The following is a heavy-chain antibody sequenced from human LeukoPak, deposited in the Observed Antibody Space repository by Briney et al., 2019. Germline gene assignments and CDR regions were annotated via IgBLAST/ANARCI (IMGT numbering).Heavy chain of an antibody. J-gene: IGHJ3*02. CDR1: DDSFSSHY. CDR3: ARDLVTVTRGFDI. Sequence: SETLSLTCAVSDDSFSSHYWTWIRQPPGKGLEWIGYISYIGRTNYNPSLKSRVTISIDTSKNQFSLKLTSVTAADTAVYYCARDLVTVTRGFDIWGQGTMVSVSS. D-gene: IGHD4-17*01. V-gene: IGHV4-59*11. CDR2: ISYIGRT.